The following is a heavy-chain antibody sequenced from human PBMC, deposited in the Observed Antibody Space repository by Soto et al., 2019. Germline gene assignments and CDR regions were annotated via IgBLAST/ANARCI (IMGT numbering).Heavy chain of an antibody. CDR1: GYTFTSYD. CDR3: ARTGRIEWSPGYYYMDV. V-gene: IGHV1-8*01. J-gene: IGHJ6*03. D-gene: IGHD3-3*01. Sequence: QVQLVQSGAEVKKPGASVKVSCKASGYTFTSYDINWVRQATGQGLEWMGWMNPNSGNTGYAQKFQGRVTMTRNTSISTAYMELSSLRSEDTAVYYCARTGRIEWSPGYYYMDVWGKGTTVTVSS. CDR2: MNPNSGNT.